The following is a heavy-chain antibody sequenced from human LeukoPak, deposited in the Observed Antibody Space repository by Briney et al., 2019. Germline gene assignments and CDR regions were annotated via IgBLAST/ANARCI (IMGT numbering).Heavy chain of an antibody. CDR3: ARSQLYYYNYYYMDV. D-gene: IGHD2-15*01. Sequence: SETLSLTCTVSGGSISSSSYYWGWIRQPPGKGLEWIGSIYYSGSTYYNPSLKSRVTISVDTSKNQFSLKLSSVTAADTAVYYCARSQLYYYNYYYMDVWGKGTTVTVSS. CDR2: IYYSGST. J-gene: IGHJ6*03. V-gene: IGHV4-39*07. CDR1: GGSISSSSYY.